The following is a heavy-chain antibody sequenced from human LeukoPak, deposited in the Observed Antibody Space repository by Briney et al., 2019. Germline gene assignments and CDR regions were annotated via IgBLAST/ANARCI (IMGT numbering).Heavy chain of an antibody. CDR1: GFTFSSYW. V-gene: IGHV3-74*01. Sequence: PGGSLRLSCAASGFTFSSYWMHWVRQAPGKGLVWVSRINSDGSSTSYADSVKGRFTISRDNAKNSLYLQMNSLRAEDTAVYYCARVPIRDRAAVDYWGQGTLVTVSS. CDR2: INSDGSST. D-gene: IGHD2-15*01. CDR3: ARVPIRDRAAVDY. J-gene: IGHJ4*02.